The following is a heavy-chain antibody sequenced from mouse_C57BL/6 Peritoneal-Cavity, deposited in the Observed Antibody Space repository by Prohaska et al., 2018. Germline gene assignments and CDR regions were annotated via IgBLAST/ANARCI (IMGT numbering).Heavy chain of an antibody. Sequence: EVQLVESGGGLVKPGGSLKLSCAASGFTFSSYAMSWVRQTPEKRLELVATISDCGSYTYYPDNVKGRFTISRDNAKNNLYLQMSHLKSEDTAMYYCARETTVVAWYFDVWGTGTTVTVSS. CDR3: ARETTVVAWYFDV. CDR1: GFTFSSYA. V-gene: IGHV5-4*01. D-gene: IGHD1-1*01. CDR2: ISDCGSYT. J-gene: IGHJ1*03.